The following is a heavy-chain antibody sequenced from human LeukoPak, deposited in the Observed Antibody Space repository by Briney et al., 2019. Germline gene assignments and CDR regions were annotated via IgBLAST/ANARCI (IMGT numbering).Heavy chain of an antibody. D-gene: IGHD1-20*01. Sequence: GASVKVSCKASGYTFISFYMRWVRQAPGQGLEWMGVINPSGGSTAYAQQFQGRVTMTRDTSTSTLYMELSSLRSEDTAVYYCARHSLIGTTPFDYWGQGTLVTVSS. J-gene: IGHJ4*02. CDR3: ARHSLIGTTPFDY. V-gene: IGHV1-46*01. CDR2: INPSGGST. CDR1: GYTFISFY.